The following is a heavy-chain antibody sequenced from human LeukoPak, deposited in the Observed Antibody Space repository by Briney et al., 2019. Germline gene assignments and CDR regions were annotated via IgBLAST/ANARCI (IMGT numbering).Heavy chain of an antibody. CDR3: ARGGGRLLYELMPNHFDY. V-gene: IGHV4-34*01. Sequence: PSETLSLTCAVYGGSFSGYYWSWIRQPPGKGLEWIGEINHSGSTNYNPSLKSRVTISVDTSKNQFSLKLSSVTAADTAVYYCARGGGRLLYELMPNHFDYWGQGTLVTVSS. D-gene: IGHD2-2*02. CDR2: INHSGST. J-gene: IGHJ4*02. CDR1: GGSFSGYY.